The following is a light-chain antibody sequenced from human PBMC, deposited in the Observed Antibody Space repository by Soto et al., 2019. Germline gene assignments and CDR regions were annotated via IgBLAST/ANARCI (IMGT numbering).Light chain of an antibody. J-gene: IGKJ4*01. CDR1: QTVRNNY. CDR3: KQFSSYPLT. CDR2: DAS. Sequence: VLTQAPGTLSLSPGARATPSSRATQTVRNNYLAWYQQKPGQAPRLLIYDASTRATGIPDRFSGGGSGTDFTLTISRLETEDFAVYYCKQFSSYPLTFGGGTKVDIK. V-gene: IGKV3-20*01.